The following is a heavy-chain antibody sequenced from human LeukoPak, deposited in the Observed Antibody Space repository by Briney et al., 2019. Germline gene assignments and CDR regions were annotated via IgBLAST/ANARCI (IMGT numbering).Heavy chain of an antibody. V-gene: IGHV3-9*01. CDR1: GFTFDDYG. D-gene: IGHD6-13*01. Sequence: GGSLRLSCEASGFTFDDYGMHWVRQAPGKGLEWVSTISWNSASVGYVDSVKGRFTISRDNAKKTLYLQMNSLRPEDTAPYYCAKDYGYSSSWYDYWGQGTLVTVSS. CDR3: AKDYGYSSSWYDY. CDR2: ISWNSASV. J-gene: IGHJ4*02.